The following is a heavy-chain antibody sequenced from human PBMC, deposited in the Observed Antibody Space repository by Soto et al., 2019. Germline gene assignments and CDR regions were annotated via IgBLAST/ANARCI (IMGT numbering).Heavy chain of an antibody. Sequence: SETLSLTCTVSGASVNTGAYYWTWIRQPPGKGLEWMGYIFYSGSTHYNPSLKSLVTMLVDTSRNQFSLKLKSVTAADTAVYYCATFVSTGRGRWFDPWGQGTLVTVSS. D-gene: IGHD6-19*01. J-gene: IGHJ5*02. V-gene: IGHV4-61*08. CDR3: ATFVSTGRGRWFDP. CDR2: IFYSGST. CDR1: GASVNTGAYY.